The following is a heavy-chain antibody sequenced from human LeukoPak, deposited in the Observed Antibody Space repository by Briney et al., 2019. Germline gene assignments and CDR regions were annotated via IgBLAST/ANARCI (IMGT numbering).Heavy chain of an antibody. CDR2: IYYSGST. CDR3: ANYDFWGGYRFDP. D-gene: IGHD3-3*01. Sequence: SETLSLTCTVSGGSISSSSYYWGWIRQPPGKGLEWIGSIYYSGSTYYNPSLKSRVTISVDTSKNQFSLKLSSVTAADTAVYYCANYDFWGGYRFDPWGQGTLVTVSS. V-gene: IGHV4-39*01. CDR1: GGSISSSSYY. J-gene: IGHJ5*02.